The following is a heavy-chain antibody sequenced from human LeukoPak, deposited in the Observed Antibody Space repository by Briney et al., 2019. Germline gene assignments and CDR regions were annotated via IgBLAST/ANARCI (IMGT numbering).Heavy chain of an antibody. Sequence: PGGSLRLSCAASGFTFDDYGIHWVRQAPGKGLEWVSGIDWNSGAIGCADSVKGRFTISRDNAKNSLYLQMNSLRAEDTALYYCVKDRAANLYGSGAFEYWGQGTLVTVSS. V-gene: IGHV3-9*01. CDR2: IDWNSGAI. CDR3: VKDRAANLYGSGAFEY. CDR1: GFTFDDYG. J-gene: IGHJ4*02. D-gene: IGHD3-10*01.